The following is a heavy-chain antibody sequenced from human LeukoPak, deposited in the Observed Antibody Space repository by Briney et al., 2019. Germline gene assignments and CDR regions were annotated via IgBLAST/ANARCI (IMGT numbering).Heavy chain of an antibody. Sequence: GGSLTLSCAASGFTVSTYYMAWVRQAPGRGLEWVSLIYGDGTTFYTDSVKSRFTISRDNYKNTLYLQMNSRRAEDTAVYYCARDAGLYRGQLGGYYYNYMDVWGKETTVTVSS. V-gene: IGHV3-66*01. CDR1: GFTVSTYY. CDR3: ARDAGLYRGQLGGYYYNYMDV. CDR2: IYGDGTT. D-gene: IGHD5-18*01. J-gene: IGHJ6*03.